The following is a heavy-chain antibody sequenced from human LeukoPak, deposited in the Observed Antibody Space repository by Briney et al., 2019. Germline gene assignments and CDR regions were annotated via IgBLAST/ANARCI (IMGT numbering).Heavy chain of an antibody. CDR3: ARLNLEYLYSSGPIDY. V-gene: IGHV4-34*01. D-gene: IGHD3-10*01. J-gene: IGHJ4*02. CDR2: INHAGAA. CDR1: GGSFTYYY. Sequence: PSETLSLTCALYGGSFTYYYWTWIRQPPGKGLEWIGEINHAGAADYSQALKSRVTISVDTSKNQFSLKLNSVTPADTAVYYCARLNLEYLYSSGPIDYWGQGTLVTVSS.